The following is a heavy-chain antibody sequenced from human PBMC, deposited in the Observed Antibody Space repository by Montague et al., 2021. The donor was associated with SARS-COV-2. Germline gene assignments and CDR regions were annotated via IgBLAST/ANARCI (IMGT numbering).Heavy chain of an antibody. CDR3: ARSSLLWFGTALYNWFDP. CDR2: IYYSGST. D-gene: IGHD3-10*01. Sequence: SETLSLTCTVSGGSISSSSYYWGWIRQPPGKGLEWIGSIYYSGSTYYNPSLKSRVTISVDTSKNQFSLKLSSVTAADTAVYYCARSSLLWFGTALYNWFDPWGQGTLVTVSS. J-gene: IGHJ5*02. V-gene: IGHV4-39*01. CDR1: GGSISSSSYY.